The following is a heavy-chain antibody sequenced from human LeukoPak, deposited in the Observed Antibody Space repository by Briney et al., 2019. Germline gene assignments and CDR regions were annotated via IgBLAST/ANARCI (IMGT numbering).Heavy chain of an antibody. V-gene: IGHV3-33*01. CDR3: ARGATYSSSWYSNFAY. CDR1: GFTFSSYG. J-gene: IGHJ4*02. D-gene: IGHD6-13*01. CDR2: IWYDGSNK. Sequence: GGSLRLSCAASGFTFSSYGMHWVRQAPGKGLEWVAVIWYDGSNKYYADSVKGRFTISRDNSKNTLYLQMNSLRAEDTAVYYCARGATYSSSWYSNFAYWGQGTLVTVSS.